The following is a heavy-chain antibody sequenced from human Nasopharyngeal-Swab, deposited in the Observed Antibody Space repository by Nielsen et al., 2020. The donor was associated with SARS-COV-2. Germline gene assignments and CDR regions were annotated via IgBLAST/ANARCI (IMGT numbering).Heavy chain of an antibody. Sequence: GESLKISCAASGFSFSTYAMSWVRQAPGEGLEGVSAISGSGGDTYYADSVKGRFTISRENSKNTLYLRMNSLRAEDTAVYYCAKDGSSSPTYWGQGTLVTVSS. J-gene: IGHJ4*02. V-gene: IGHV3-23*01. CDR3: AKDGSSSPTY. CDR2: ISGSGGDT. D-gene: IGHD6-13*01. CDR1: GFSFSTYA.